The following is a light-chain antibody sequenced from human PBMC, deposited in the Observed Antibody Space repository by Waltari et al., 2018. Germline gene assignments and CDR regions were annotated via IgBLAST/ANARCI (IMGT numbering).Light chain of an antibody. Sequence: FVLTQSPGPLSLSPGARVTLSCRASQSVSRNYLAWYQQKPGQAPRLLIYDASNRATGIADRFSGSESEKDFALNSSRLEPEDVAVYYCQQYGRLPWTFGQGTKVEIK. CDR1: QSVSRNY. J-gene: IGKJ1*01. V-gene: IGKV3-20*01. CDR3: QQYGRLPWT. CDR2: DAS.